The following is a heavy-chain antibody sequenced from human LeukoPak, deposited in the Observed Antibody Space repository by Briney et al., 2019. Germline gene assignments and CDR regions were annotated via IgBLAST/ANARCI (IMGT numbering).Heavy chain of an antibody. V-gene: IGHV4-4*07. Sequence: SETLSLTCAVSGGSISAYYWSWIRRPAGEGLEWIGHIYPSGNSNYNPSLKSRVTMSVDTSKNQFSLNLSSVTAADTAVYYCARAGRYSSGPTLWGQGTLVTVSS. CDR1: GGSISAYY. CDR2: IYPSGNS. CDR3: ARAGRYSSGPTL. J-gene: IGHJ4*02. D-gene: IGHD6-19*01.